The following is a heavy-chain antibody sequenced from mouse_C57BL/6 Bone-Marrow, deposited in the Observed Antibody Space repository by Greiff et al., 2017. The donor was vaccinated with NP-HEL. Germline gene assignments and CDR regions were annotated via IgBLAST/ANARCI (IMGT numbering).Heavy chain of an antibody. D-gene: IGHD1-1*01. CDR2: INPNNGGT. CDR1: GYTFTDYY. J-gene: IGHJ1*03. V-gene: IGHV1-26*01. Sequence: EVQLQQSGPELVKPGASVKISCKASGYTFTDYYMNWVKQSHGKSLEWIGDINPNNGGTSYNQKFKGKATLTVNKSSSTAYMELRSLTSEDSAVYCCARVGATTVEGYFDVWGTGTTVTVSS. CDR3: ARVGATTVEGYFDV.